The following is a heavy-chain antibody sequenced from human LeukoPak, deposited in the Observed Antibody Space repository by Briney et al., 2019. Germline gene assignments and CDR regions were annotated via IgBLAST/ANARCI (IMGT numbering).Heavy chain of an antibody. CDR3: ARGNYGSGTYYGYDAFDI. Sequence: ASVKVSCKASGYTFTSYYMHWVRQAPGQGLEWMGIINPSGGSTTYAQKFQGRVTMTRDMSTSTVYMELSSLRSEDTAVYYCARGNYGSGTYYGYDAFDIWGQGTMVTVSS. J-gene: IGHJ3*02. D-gene: IGHD3-10*01. CDR1: GYTFTSYY. V-gene: IGHV1-46*01. CDR2: INPSGGST.